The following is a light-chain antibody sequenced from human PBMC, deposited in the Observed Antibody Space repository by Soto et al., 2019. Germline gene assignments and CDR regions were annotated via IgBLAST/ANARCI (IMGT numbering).Light chain of an antibody. CDR3: QQYYSSPRT. Sequence: DIVMTQSPDSLAVSLGERATINCKSSQSVLYSSNNKNYLAWYQQKPGQPPKLLIYWASTRGSGVPDRFSGSGSGTDFPLTISSLQAEDVAVYYCQQYYSSPRTFGGGTKVEIK. V-gene: IGKV4-1*01. CDR1: QSVLYSSNNKNY. CDR2: WAS. J-gene: IGKJ4*01.